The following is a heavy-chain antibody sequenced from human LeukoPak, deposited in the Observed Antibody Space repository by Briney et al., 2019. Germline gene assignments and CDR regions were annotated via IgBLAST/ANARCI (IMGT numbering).Heavy chain of an antibody. CDR1: GYIFTSYG. D-gene: IGHD3-10*01. V-gene: IGHV1-18*01. CDR3: ARDPEGVTPLDY. J-gene: IGHJ4*02. Sequence: ASVKVSCEASGYIFTSYGFAWVRQAPGQGLEWMGWISALNGNTNYAQKFQGRVTMTTDTSTSTAYMELGSLTSDDTAMYYCARDPEGVTPLDYWGQGTLVTVSS. CDR2: ISALNGNT.